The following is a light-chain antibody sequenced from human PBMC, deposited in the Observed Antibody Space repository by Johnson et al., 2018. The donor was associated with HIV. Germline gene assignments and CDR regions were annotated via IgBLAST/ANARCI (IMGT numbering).Light chain of an antibody. CDR2: DNN. CDR1: SSNIGNNY. V-gene: IGLV1-51*01. J-gene: IGLJ1*01. Sequence: QSVLTQPPSVSAAPGQKVTISCSGSSSNIGNNYVSWYQQLPGTAPKLLIYDNNKRPSGIPGRFSGSKSGPSATLGITGLQTGDEADYYCGTWDCSLNTGHVFGTVTKVTGL. CDR3: GTWDCSLNTGHV.